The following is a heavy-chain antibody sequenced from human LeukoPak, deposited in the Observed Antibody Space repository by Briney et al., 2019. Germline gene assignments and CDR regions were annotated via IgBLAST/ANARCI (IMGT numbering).Heavy chain of an antibody. D-gene: IGHD3-22*01. CDR1: GFTFSSYW. J-gene: IGHJ4*02. CDR3: ARAPLYYDSSGYYSN. V-gene: IGHV3-7*01. CDR2: IKQDGSEK. Sequence: GGSLRLSCAASGFTFSSYWMSWVRQAPGKGLEWVANIKQDGSEKYYVDSVKGRFTISRDNAKNSLYLQMNSLRAEDTAVYYCARAPLYYDSSGYYSNWGQGTLVTVSS.